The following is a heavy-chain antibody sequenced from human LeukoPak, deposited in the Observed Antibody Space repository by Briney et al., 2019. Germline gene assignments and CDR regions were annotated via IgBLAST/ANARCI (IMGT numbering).Heavy chain of an antibody. D-gene: IGHD4-23*01. J-gene: IGHJ4*02. CDR1: GGSISSSSYY. V-gene: IGHV4-39*07. CDR2: IYYSGST. CDR3: ARTDYGGNSGYFDY. Sequence: SETLSLTCTVSGGSISSSSYYWGWIRQPPGKGLEWIGGIYYSGSTNYNPSLKSRVTISVDTSKNQFSLKLSSVTAADTAVYYCARTDYGGNSGYFDYWGQGTLVTVSS.